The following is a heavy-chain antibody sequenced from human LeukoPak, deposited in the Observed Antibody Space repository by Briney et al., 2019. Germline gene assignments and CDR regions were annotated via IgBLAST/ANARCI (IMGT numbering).Heavy chain of an antibody. CDR2: IIPIFGTA. V-gene: IGHV1-69*05. J-gene: IGHJ1*01. D-gene: IGHD1-26*01. CDR1: GGTFSSYA. CDR3: ARGPVGATPGPFQH. Sequence: SVKVSCKASGGTFSSYAISWVRRAPGQGLEWMGGIIPIFGTANYAQKFQGRVTITTDESTSTAYMELSSLRSEDTAVYYCARGPVGATPGPFQHWGQGTLVTVSS.